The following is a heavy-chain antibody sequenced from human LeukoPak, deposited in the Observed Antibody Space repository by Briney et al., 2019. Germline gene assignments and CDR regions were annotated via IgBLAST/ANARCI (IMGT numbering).Heavy chain of an antibody. V-gene: IGHV3-23*01. J-gene: IGHJ4*02. CDR1: GFTFRSNT. D-gene: IGHD2-2*01. CDR2: ISGSGSST. CDR3: AKGDSTSCCRGEVY. Sequence: PGGSLRLSCAASGFTFRSNTMSWVRQAPGRGLEWVSVISGSGSSTNYADSVKGRFTISRDNSMNTPYLQMSSLRAEDTAIYYCAKGDSTSCCRGEVYWGQGTLVTVSS.